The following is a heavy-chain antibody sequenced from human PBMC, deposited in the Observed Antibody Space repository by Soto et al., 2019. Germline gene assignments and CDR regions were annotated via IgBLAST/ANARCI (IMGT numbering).Heavy chain of an antibody. CDR3: ARAAHGMDL. CDR2: INPNIGDT. J-gene: IGHJ6*02. CDR1: GYTFTGYY. V-gene: IGHV1-2*02. Sequence: QVQLVQSGAEVKMPGASVKVSCKASGYTFTGYYIHWVRQAPGQGLEWVGWINPNIGDTNYAQKFQGRVTMTRDTSITTAYMDLSRLRSDDTAVYYCARAAHGMDLWGQGTTVTVSS.